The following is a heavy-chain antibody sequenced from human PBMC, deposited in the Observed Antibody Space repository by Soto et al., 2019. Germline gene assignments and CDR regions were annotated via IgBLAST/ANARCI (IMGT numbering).Heavy chain of an antibody. V-gene: IGHV3-30*18. D-gene: IGHD2-15*01. Sequence: GGFLRLSCAASGFTFSSNGMHWVRQAPGKGLEWVACISYEGTNKYYADSAKGRFTISRDNSKSTLYLQMNSLRAEETAVYYCAKAGYCSDEACSHLYYFDYWGQGTLVTVSS. CDR1: GFTFSSNG. J-gene: IGHJ4*02. CDR3: AKAGYCSDEACSHLYYFDY. CDR2: ISYEGTNK.